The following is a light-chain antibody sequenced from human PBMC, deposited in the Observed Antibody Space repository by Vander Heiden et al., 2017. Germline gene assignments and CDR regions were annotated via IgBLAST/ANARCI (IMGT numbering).Light chain of an antibody. CDR1: NIGHKS. Sequence: SYVLTQAPPASVAPGQTARISCGGNNIGHKSVHWYRQKPGQAPVLVVNDDSDRPSEIPERFSASRSGNTATLSISRVEAGDEADYFCQVWDSGSDHPVLFGGGTKVTVL. CDR2: DDS. J-gene: IGLJ2*01. CDR3: QVWDSGSDHPVL. V-gene: IGLV3-21*02.